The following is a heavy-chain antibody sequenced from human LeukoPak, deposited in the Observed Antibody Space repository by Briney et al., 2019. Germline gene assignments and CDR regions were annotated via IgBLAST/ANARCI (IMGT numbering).Heavy chain of an antibody. CDR3: ARVTTMVRGVISGMDV. Sequence: ASVKVSCKASGGTFSSYAISWVRQAPGQGLEWMGRIIPILGIANYAQKFQGRVTVTAVKSTSTAYMELSSLRSEDTAVYYCARVTTMVRGVISGMDVWGQGTTVTVSS. CDR2: IIPILGIA. J-gene: IGHJ6*02. V-gene: IGHV1-69*04. CDR1: GGTFSSYA. D-gene: IGHD3-10*01.